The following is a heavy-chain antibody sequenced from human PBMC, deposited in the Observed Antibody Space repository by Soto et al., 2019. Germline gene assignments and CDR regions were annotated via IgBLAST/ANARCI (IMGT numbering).Heavy chain of an antibody. CDR3: SRHVVAGITYYFES. J-gene: IGHJ4*02. V-gene: IGHV2-5*02. Sequence: QITLKESGPTLVKPTQTLTLTCTFSGFSLSSSGVGVGWIRQPPGKALEWLIFIYWDDDKRYSPSLKSRITISKDSSKKQVALTLINIGPVDTDPYYCSRHVVAGITYYFESGGQGTLLTVSS. CDR1: GFSLSSSGVG. D-gene: IGHD2-15*01. CDR2: IYWDDDK.